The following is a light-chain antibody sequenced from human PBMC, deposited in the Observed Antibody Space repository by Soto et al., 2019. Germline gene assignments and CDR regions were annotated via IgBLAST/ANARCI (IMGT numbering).Light chain of an antibody. J-gene: IGKJ1*01. CDR3: QQYSSTPPA. Sequence: DIVMTQSPDSLAVSLGERATINCKSSQSVLYSSNNKNYLAWYQQKPGQPPKLLIYWASTRESGVPDRFSGSGSWTDFTLTISSLQAEDVAVYYCQQYSSTPPAFGQGTKVEIK. CDR2: WAS. V-gene: IGKV4-1*01. CDR1: QSVLYSSNNKNY.